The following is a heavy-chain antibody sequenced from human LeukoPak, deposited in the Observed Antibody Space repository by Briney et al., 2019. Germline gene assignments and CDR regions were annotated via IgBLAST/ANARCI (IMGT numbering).Heavy chain of an antibody. CDR3: ARQLVPAAGFDP. CDR2: IYQSGTT. Sequence: PSGTLSLTCAVSGDSVTSNNWWTWVRQPPGLGLEWIGEIYQSGTTHYKSSLKSRITISLDKSKNQFSLRLTSVTAADTAIHYCARQLVPAAGFDPWGRGTLVTVSS. V-gene: IGHV4-4*02. J-gene: IGHJ5*02. D-gene: IGHD2-2*01. CDR1: GDSVTSNNW.